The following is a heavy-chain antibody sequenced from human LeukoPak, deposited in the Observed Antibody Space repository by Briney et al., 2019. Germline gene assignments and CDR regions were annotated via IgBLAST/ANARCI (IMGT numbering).Heavy chain of an antibody. D-gene: IGHD7-27*01. CDR3: ARDGNWGSLRGAFDI. CDR1: GYTFTVYY. J-gene: IGHJ3*02. V-gene: IGHV1-2*02. CDR2: INPNSGGT. Sequence: SVKVSFKASGYTFTVYYMHWVQQAPGQGLEWVGWINPNSGGTNYAQNFQGRVTMTRDTSISTAYMELSRLRSDDTAVYYYARDGNWGSLRGAFDIWGQGTMVTVSS.